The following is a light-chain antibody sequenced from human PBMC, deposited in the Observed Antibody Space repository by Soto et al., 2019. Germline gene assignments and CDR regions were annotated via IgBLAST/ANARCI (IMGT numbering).Light chain of an antibody. CDR1: QGISGY. V-gene: IGKV1-9*01. Sequence: DIQLTQSPSFLSASVGDRVTITCRASQGISGYLAWYQQKPGKAPKLLISTASTLQSGVPSRFSGSGSGTEFTLTISSLQPEDFATYYCQQLNNYPRTFGQGTKVDIK. J-gene: IGKJ1*01. CDR3: QQLNNYPRT. CDR2: TAS.